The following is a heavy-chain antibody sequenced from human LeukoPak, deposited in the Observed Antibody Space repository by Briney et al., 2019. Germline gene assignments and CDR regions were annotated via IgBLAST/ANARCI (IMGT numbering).Heavy chain of an antibody. CDR1: GGSISSSSYY. Sequence: SSETLSLTCTVSGGSISSSSYYWGWIRQPPGKGLEWIGSIYYSGSTYYNPSLKSRVTISVDTSKNQFSLKLSSVTAADTAVYYCARDGSGSYSPYYFDYWGQGTLVTVSS. CDR3: ARDGSGSYSPYYFDY. D-gene: IGHD1-26*01. CDR2: IYYSGST. J-gene: IGHJ4*02. V-gene: IGHV4-39*07.